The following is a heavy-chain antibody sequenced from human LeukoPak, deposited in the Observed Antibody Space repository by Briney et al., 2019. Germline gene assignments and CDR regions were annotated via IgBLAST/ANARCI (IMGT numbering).Heavy chain of an antibody. CDR3: ARESRDGYNYRFYYYYMDV. V-gene: IGHV4-34*01. Sequence: PSETLSLTCAVYGGSFSGYYWSWIRQPPGKGLEWIGEINHSGSTKYNPSLKSRVSISIDTSKNQFSLKLSSVTAADTAMYYCARESRDGYNYRFYYYYMDVWGKGTTVTVSS. J-gene: IGHJ6*03. D-gene: IGHD5-24*01. CDR2: INHSGST. CDR1: GGSFSGYY.